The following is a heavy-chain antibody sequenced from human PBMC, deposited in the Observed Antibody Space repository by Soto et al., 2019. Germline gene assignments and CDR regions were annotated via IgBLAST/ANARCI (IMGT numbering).Heavy chain of an antibody. V-gene: IGHV1-3*01. CDR2: INAGNGNT. CDR3: ARGSGYYYWDDY. J-gene: IGHJ4*02. D-gene: IGHD3-22*01. Sequence: ASVKVSCKASGYTFTSYAMHWVRQAPGQRLEWMGWINAGNGNTEYSQKFQGRVTITRDTSASTAYMELSSLRSEDTAVYYCARGSGYYYWDDYWGQGTLVNVSS. CDR1: GYTFTSYA.